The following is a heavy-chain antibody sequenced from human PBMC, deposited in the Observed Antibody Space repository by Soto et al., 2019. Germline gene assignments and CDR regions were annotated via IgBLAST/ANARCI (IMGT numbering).Heavy chain of an antibody. D-gene: IGHD1-26*01. CDR1: GYGFTTYG. J-gene: IGHJ4*02. CDR2: ISAHNGNT. CDR3: ARGLGLYYFDY. V-gene: IGHV1-18*01. Sequence: QVHLVQSGAEVKKPGASVKVSCKGSGYGFTTYGITWVRQAPGQGLEWMAWISAHNGNTNYAQKLQGRVTVTRDTSTSTAYMELRSLRSDDTAVYYCARGLGLYYFDYWGQGTLVTVSS.